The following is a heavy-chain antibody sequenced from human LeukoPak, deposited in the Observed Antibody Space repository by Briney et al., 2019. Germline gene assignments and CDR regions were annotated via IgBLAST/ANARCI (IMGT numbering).Heavy chain of an antibody. J-gene: IGHJ4*02. CDR2: IKQDGSEK. D-gene: IGHD7-27*01. Sequence: GGSLRLSCAASGFTFSNYWMNWVRQAPGKGLEWVADIKQDGSEKYYVDSVKGRFTISRDNAKNSLYLQMNSLRAEDTAVYYCARNWGLDYWGQGTLATVSS. CDR1: GFTFSNYW. CDR3: ARNWGLDY. V-gene: IGHV3-7*01.